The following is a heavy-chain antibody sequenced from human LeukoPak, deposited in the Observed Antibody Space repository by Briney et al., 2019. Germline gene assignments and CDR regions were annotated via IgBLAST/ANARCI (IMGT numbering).Heavy chain of an antibody. D-gene: IGHD6-13*01. CDR2: IYTSGST. Sequence: SETLSLTCTVSGGSISSYYWSWIRQPPGKGLEWIGRIYTSGSTNYNPSLKSRVTMSVDTSKNQFSLKLSSVTAADTAVYYCARAAAAGNYIWFDPWGQGTLVTVSS. CDR1: GGSISSYY. V-gene: IGHV4-4*07. CDR3: ARAAAAGNYIWFDP. J-gene: IGHJ5*02.